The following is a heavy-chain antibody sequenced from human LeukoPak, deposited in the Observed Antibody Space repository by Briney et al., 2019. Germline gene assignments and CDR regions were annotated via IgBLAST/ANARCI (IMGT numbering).Heavy chain of an antibody. J-gene: IGHJ5*02. Sequence: VASVKVSCKASGYTFTSYAMNWVRQAPGQGLEWMGWINTNTGNPTYAQGFTGRFVFSLDTSVSTAYLQISSLKAEDTAVYYCAREGRIAARISRWFDPWGQGTLVTVSS. CDR1: GYTFTSYA. V-gene: IGHV7-4-1*02. CDR2: INTNTGNP. D-gene: IGHD6-6*01. CDR3: AREGRIAARISRWFDP.